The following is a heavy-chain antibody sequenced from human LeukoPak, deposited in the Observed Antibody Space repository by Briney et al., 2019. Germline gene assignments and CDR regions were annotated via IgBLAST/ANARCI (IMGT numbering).Heavy chain of an antibody. CDR3: ARVGDFWSGYYRPFDY. CDR1: GGTFISYA. V-gene: IGHV1-69*13. J-gene: IGHJ4*02. Sequence: SVKVCCKASGGTFISYAISWVRQAPGQGLEWMGGIIPIFGTANYAQKFQGRVTITADESTSTAYMELSSLRSEDAAVYYCARVGDFWSGYYRPFDYWGQGTLVTVSS. CDR2: IIPIFGTA. D-gene: IGHD3-3*01.